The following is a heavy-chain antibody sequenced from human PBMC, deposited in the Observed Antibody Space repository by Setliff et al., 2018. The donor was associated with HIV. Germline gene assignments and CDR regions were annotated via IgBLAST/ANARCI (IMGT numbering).Heavy chain of an antibody. CDR1: GYTFTSYY. D-gene: IGHD2-2*01. CDR3: ARDCSSTSCPGSFNYYYYYYYIDV. J-gene: IGHJ6*03. Sequence: ASVKVSCKASGYTFTSYYMHWVRQAPGQGLEWMGTINPSGGSTSYAQKFQGRVTMTRDTSTSTVYMELSSLRSEDTAVYYCARDCSSTSCPGSFNYYYYYYYIDVWGKVTTVTVSS. CDR2: INPSGGST. V-gene: IGHV1-46*03.